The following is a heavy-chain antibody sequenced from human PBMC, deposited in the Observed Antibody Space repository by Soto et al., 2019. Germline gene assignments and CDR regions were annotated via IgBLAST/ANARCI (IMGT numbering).Heavy chain of an antibody. J-gene: IGHJ5*02. CDR2: IYYSGST. D-gene: IGHD6-13*01. CDR1: GGSVSSGSYY. V-gene: IGHV4-61*01. Sequence: SETLSLTCTVSGGSVSSGSYYWSWIRQPLGKGLEWIGYIYYSGSTNYNPSLKSRVTISVDTSKNQFSLKLSSVTAADTAVYYCPRAIAAAGTSYWFDPWGQGTLVTVSS. CDR3: PRAIAAAGTSYWFDP.